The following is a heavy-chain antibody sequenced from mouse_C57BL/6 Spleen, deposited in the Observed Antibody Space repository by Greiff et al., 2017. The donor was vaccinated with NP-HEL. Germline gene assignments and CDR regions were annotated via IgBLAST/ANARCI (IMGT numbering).Heavy chain of an antibody. CDR1: GFTFSDYY. D-gene: IGHD1-1*01. CDR3: AREGGGRGYFDY. CDR2: INYDGSST. V-gene: IGHV5-16*01. Sequence: EVQLVESEGGLVQPGSSMKLSCTASGFTFSDYYMAWVRQVPEKGLEWVANINYDGSSTYYLDALKSRFIISRDNAKNILYLQMSSLKSEDTATYYCAREGGGRGYFDYWGQGTTLTVSS. J-gene: IGHJ2*01.